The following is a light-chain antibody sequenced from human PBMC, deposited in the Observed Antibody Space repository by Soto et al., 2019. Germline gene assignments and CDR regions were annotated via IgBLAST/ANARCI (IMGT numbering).Light chain of an antibody. CDR1: QSVSSN. Sequence: EIVMTQSPATLSVSPGERATLSCRASQSVSSNLAWYQQKPGQAPRLLIYGPSTRATGIPARFSGSGSGTEFTLTISSLQSEDFAVYYCQQYNNWPPRRTFGQGTKVEIK. V-gene: IGKV3-15*01. CDR3: QQYNNWPPRRT. J-gene: IGKJ1*01. CDR2: GPS.